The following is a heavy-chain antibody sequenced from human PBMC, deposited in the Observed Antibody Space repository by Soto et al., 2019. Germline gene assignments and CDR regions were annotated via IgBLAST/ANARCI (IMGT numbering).Heavy chain of an antibody. CDR1: GVSISDTSYY. V-gene: IGHV4-39*01. CDR3: ARGSNYDYIWGSTNRIPHPGYYYMDV. D-gene: IGHD3-16*01. CDR2: IYYSGST. J-gene: IGHJ6*03. Sequence: PSETLSLTCTVSGVSISDTSYYWGWIRQPPGKGLEWIGTIYYSGSTYYSPSLKSRVTMSVDTSKNQFSLKLISVTAADTAVYYCARGSNYDYIWGSTNRIPHPGYYYMDVWGKGTTVTVSS.